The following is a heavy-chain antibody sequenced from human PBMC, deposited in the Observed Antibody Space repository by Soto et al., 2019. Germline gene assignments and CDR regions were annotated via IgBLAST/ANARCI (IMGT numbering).Heavy chain of an antibody. J-gene: IGHJ5*02. CDR1: GGSISSSSYS. D-gene: IGHD2-21*02. V-gene: IGHV4-39*01. CDR3: ASPFAYCGGDCYGSDP. Sequence: PSETLSLTCTVSGGSISSSSYSWGWIRQPPGKGLEWIGSIYYSGSTYYNPSLKSRVTISVDTSKNQFSLKLSSVTAADTAVYYCASPFAYCGGDCYGSDPWGQGTLVTVSS. CDR2: IYYSGST.